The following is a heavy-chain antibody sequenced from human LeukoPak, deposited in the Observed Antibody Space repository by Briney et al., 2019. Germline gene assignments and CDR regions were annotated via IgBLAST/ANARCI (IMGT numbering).Heavy chain of an antibody. CDR1: GYTFTGYY. CDR2: INPNNGCT. CDR3: ARWPLTSGYYYYYYCYMDV. V-gene: IGHV1-2*06. D-gene: IGHD3-22*01. J-gene: IGHJ6*03. Sequence: GASVKVSCKASGYTFTGYYMHWVRQAPGQGLEWMGRINPNNGCTNNAQKLQDRVTMTRDTSISTAYVELGRLRSGDTAVYYCARWPLTSGYYYYYYCYMDVWGKGTTVTVSS.